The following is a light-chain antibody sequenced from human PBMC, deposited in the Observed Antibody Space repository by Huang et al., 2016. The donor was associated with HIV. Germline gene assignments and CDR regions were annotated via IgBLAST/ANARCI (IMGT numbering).Light chain of an antibody. CDR1: QSISTY. Sequence: EIVLTQSPATLSFSQGERATVSCRASQSISTYLAWYQQKPGQAPTLLISDASNRATGVPPRFSGSWSGAAFTLTISGLEPEYFAVYYCQQRYNWPLTFGGGTKVEI. J-gene: IGKJ4*01. CDR2: DAS. CDR3: QQRYNWPLT. V-gene: IGKV3-11*01.